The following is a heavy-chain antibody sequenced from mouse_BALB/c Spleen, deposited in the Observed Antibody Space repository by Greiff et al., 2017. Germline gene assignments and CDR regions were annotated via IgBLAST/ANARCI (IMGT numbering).Heavy chain of an antibody. CDR2: IWGDGST. J-gene: IGHJ4*01. D-gene: IGHD1-1*01. V-gene: IGHV2-6-7*01. CDR1: GFSLTGYG. CDR3: ARAPYYAPYAMDY. Sequence: VKLQESGPGLVAPSQSLSITCTVSGFSLTGYGVNWVRQPPGKGLEWLGMIWGDGSTDYNSALKSRLSISKDNSKSQVFLKMNSLQTDDTARYYCARAPYYAPYAMDYWGQGTSVTVSS.